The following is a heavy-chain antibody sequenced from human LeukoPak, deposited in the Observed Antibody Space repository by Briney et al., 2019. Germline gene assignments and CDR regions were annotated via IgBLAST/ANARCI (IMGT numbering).Heavy chain of an antibody. Sequence: ASVKASCKASGYTFTSYGISWVRQAPGQGLEWMGWISTYNGNTDYAQNLQGRVTMTKDTSTSTAYMELRSLRSDDTAVYYCARRDSRNFDYWGQGTLVTVSS. CDR1: GYTFTSYG. D-gene: IGHD3-22*01. V-gene: IGHV1-18*01. CDR3: ARRDSRNFDY. J-gene: IGHJ4*02. CDR2: ISTYNGNT.